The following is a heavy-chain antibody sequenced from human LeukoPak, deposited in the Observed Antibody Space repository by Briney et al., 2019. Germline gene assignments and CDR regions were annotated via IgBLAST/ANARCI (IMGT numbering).Heavy chain of an antibody. CDR2: ISSSSSYI. CDR3: ARRLRWTYYFDY. D-gene: IGHD4-23*01. CDR1: GFTFSSYS. Sequence: GGSLRLSCAASGFTFSSYSMNWVRQAPGKGLEWVSSISSSSSYIYYADSVKGRFTISRDNAKNSLYLQMNSLRAEDTAVYYCARRLRWTYYFDYWGQGTLVTVSS. V-gene: IGHV3-21*01. J-gene: IGHJ4*02.